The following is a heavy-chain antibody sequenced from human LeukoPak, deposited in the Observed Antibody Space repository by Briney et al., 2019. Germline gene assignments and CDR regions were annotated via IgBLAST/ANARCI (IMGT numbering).Heavy chain of an antibody. CDR2: ISGSGGST. Sequence: GGSLRLSCAASGFTFSSYAMSWVRQAPGKGLEWVSAISGSGGSTYYADSVKGRFTISRDNSKNTLYLKMNSLRAEDTAVYYCAKENTIFGVVIIPFDYWGQGTLVTVSS. D-gene: IGHD3-3*01. CDR1: GFTFSSYA. V-gene: IGHV3-23*01. J-gene: IGHJ4*02. CDR3: AKENTIFGVVIIPFDY.